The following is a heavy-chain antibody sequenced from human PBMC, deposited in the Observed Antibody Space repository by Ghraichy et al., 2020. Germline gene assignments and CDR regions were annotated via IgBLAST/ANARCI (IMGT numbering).Heavy chain of an antibody. V-gene: IGHV3-48*02. Sequence: GESLNISCAASGFIFSSYSMNWVRQAPGKGLEWVSYISSSSSTTYYADSVKGRFTISRDNAKNSLYLQMNSLRDEDTAVYYCARGPRRGDYCGQGTLVTVCS. CDR1: GFIFSSYS. CDR2: ISSSSSTT. J-gene: IGHJ4*02. CDR3: ARGPRRGDY. D-gene: IGHD1-26*01.